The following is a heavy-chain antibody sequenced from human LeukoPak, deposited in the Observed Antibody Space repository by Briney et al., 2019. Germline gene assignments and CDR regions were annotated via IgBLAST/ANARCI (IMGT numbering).Heavy chain of an antibody. Sequence: ASVKVSCKASGYTFIGYYMHWVRQAPGQGLEWMGWINPNSGDTNYVQKFQGRVTMTRDTSISTAYMELSRLRSDDTAVYYCARDFYYDSSGYYTGGAFDIWGQGTMVTVSS. CDR2: INPNSGDT. CDR1: GYTFIGYY. CDR3: ARDFYYDSSGYYTGGAFDI. V-gene: IGHV1-2*02. D-gene: IGHD3-22*01. J-gene: IGHJ3*02.